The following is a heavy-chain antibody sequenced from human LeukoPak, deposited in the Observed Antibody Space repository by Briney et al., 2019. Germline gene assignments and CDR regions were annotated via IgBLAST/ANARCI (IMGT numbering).Heavy chain of an antibody. CDR1: GGSISSYD. CDR2: IYYSGST. Sequence: SETLSLTCTVSGGSISSYDWSWIRQPSGKGLEWIGYIYYSGSTDSNPSLKSRVTISVDTSKNQISLKLSSVTAADTAVYYCARTYCRGGSCHFDYWGQGTLVTVSS. J-gene: IGHJ4*02. CDR3: ARTYCRGGSCHFDY. D-gene: IGHD2-15*01. V-gene: IGHV4-59*08.